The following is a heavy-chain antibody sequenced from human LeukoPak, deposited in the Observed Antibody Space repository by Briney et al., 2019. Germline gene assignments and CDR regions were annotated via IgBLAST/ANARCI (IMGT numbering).Heavy chain of an antibody. D-gene: IGHD1-26*01. Sequence: SSQTLSLTCTVSGDSMTSGSYYWRWIRQPAGNGLEWIGRVYTRGRAAYNPSLQSRLTLSVHTSNNQVSLRLTSVTAADTAVYYCARDNRGSFPPIFDHWGQGFQVTVSS. V-gene: IGHV4-61*02. CDR1: GDSMTSGSYY. CDR2: VYTRGRA. CDR3: ARDNRGSFPPIFDH. J-gene: IGHJ4*02.